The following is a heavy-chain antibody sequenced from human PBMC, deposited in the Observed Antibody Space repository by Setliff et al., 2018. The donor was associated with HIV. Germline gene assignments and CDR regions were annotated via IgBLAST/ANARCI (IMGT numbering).Heavy chain of an antibody. D-gene: IGHD2-8*01. Sequence: PSETLSLTCSVSGGPISSSTYYWGWIRQPPGKGLEWIGDIFYTGSTYYNPSLKSRVAISIDTSENRFSLRLNSVTAADTGVYYCARRGRDGVLIVFATGFDPWGQGTRVTVSS. J-gene: IGHJ5*02. V-gene: IGHV4-39*01. CDR3: ARRGRDGVLIVFATGFDP. CDR2: IFYTGST. CDR1: GGPISSSTYY.